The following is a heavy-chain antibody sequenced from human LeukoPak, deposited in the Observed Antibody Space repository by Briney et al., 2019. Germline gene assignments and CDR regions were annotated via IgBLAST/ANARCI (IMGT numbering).Heavy chain of an antibody. CDR2: ISYDGSNK. V-gene: IGHV3-30-3*01. D-gene: IGHD3-3*01. CDR1: GFTFSSYA. Sequence: PGGSLRLSCAASGFTFSSYAMHWVRQAPGKGLEWVAVISYDGSNKYYADSVKGRFTISRDNSKNTLYLQMNSLRAEDTAVYYCARAKFALDTIFGVVITQETDAFDIWGQGTMVTVSS. J-gene: IGHJ3*02. CDR3: ARAKFALDTIFGVVITQETDAFDI.